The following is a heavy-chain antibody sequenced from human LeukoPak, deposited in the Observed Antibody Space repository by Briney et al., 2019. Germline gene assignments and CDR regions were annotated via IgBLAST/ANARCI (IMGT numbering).Heavy chain of an antibody. CDR3: ARAGYISGSYMWFAC. CDR2: ISSSCSTI. J-gene: IGHJ5*01. CDR1: GFTFISYE. V-gene: IGHV3-48*03. Sequence: PGWSLRQSRPASGFTFISYELNWVRQAPGKGLEWVSYISSSCSTIYYADSVKGRFTLSRDNAKNSLYLQMNSLRAEDTAVYYCARAGYISGSYMWFACCSQARLVTVSS. D-gene: IGHD6-19*01.